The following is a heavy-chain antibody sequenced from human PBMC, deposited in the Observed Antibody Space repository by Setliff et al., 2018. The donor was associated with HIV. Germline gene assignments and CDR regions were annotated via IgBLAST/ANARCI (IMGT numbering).Heavy chain of an antibody. CDR3: ARAPKRVYYYGSGSYLHDAFDI. J-gene: IGHJ3*02. CDR1: GYTFTSYP. Sequence: ASVKVSCKASGYTFTSYPMHWVRQAPGQGLEWMGVINTSGGSAGYAEKFRGRVTMTRDTSTSTVYMDLRNLRSDDTAVYYCARAPKRVYYYGSGSYLHDAFDIWGQGTMVTVSS. CDR2: INTSGGSA. D-gene: IGHD3-10*01. V-gene: IGHV1-46*01.